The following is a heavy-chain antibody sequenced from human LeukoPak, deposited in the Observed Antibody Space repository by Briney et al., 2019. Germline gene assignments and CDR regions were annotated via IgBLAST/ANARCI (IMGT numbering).Heavy chain of an antibody. CDR3: ARDLTGGEYFDS. CDR2: ISPSSSYI. J-gene: IGHJ4*02. V-gene: IGHV3-21*01. D-gene: IGHD3-16*01. Sequence: GGSLRLSCATSGSTLSSFKMTWVRQAPGKGLEWVASISPSSSYISYADSLKGRVTVSRDNAKHSVFLQMSSLRAEDTAVYYCARDLTGGEYFDSWGQGTLVSVSS. CDR1: GSTLSSFK.